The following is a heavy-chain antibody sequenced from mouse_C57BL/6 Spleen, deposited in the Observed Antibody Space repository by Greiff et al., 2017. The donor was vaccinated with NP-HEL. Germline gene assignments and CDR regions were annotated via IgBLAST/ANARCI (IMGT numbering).Heavy chain of an antibody. CDR3: ASFYDVAWFAY. Sequence: VQLQQPGAELVRPGSSVKLSCKASGYTFTSYWLDWVKQRPGQGLEWIGNIYPSDSETHYNQKFKDKATLTVDKSSSTAYMQLSSLTSEDSAVYYCASFYDVAWFAYWGQGTLVTVSA. CDR2: IYPSDSET. D-gene: IGHD2-12*01. V-gene: IGHV1-61*01. J-gene: IGHJ3*01. CDR1: GYTFTSYW.